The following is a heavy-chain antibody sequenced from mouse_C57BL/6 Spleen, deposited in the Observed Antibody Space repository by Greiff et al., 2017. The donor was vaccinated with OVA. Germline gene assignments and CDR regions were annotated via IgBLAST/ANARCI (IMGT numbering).Heavy chain of an antibody. V-gene: IGHV2-2*01. Sequence: VQLQQSGPGLVQPSQSLSITCTVSGFSLTSYGVHWVRQSPGKGLEWLGVIWSGGSTDYNAAFISRLSISKDNSKSQVFFKMNSLQADDTATYYCARYGSSYDAMDYWGQGTSVTVSS. D-gene: IGHD1-1*01. CDR3: ARYGSSYDAMDY. J-gene: IGHJ4*01. CDR2: IWSGGST. CDR1: GFSLTSYG.